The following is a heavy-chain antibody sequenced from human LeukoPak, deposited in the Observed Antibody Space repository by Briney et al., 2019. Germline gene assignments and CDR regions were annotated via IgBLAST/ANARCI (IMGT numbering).Heavy chain of an antibody. Sequence: GESLRLSCAASGFTFSSYAMSWVRPAPGKGLEWVSPISGSGGSTSYADSVKGRFTISRDNSKNTLYLQMNSLRAEDTAVYYCAKDRALHSTVVTTYAEYFHHWGQGTLVTVSS. D-gene: IGHD4-23*01. J-gene: IGHJ1*01. CDR1: GFTFSSYA. V-gene: IGHV3-23*01. CDR3: AKDRALHSTVVTTYAEYFHH. CDR2: ISGSGGST.